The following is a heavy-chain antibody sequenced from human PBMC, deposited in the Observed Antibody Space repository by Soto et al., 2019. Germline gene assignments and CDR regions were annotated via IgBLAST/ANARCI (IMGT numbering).Heavy chain of an antibody. J-gene: IGHJ4*02. CDR1: GFNFNTYW. CDR3: AKYSGSYSFEN. CDR2: MNHDGSLI. V-gene: IGHV3-7*02. D-gene: IGHD1-26*01. Sequence: ESGGDLVQPGGSLRLTCAASGFNFNTYWMSWVRQAPGKGLEWVTNMNHDGSLIYYLDSVKGRFTISRDNAKNLLFLQMNSLRAEDTAVYYCAKYSGSYSFENWGQGTLVTVSS.